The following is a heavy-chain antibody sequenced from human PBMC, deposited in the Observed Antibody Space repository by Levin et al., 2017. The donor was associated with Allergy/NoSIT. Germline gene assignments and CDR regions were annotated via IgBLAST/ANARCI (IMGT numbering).Heavy chain of an antibody. CDR2: IKPNSGGT. V-gene: IGHV1-2*02. J-gene: IGHJ4*02. D-gene: IGHD3-3*01. CDR1: GYTFTDYV. CDR3: ARVFCDFWSGYDNECPFDY. Sequence: ASVKVSCKASGYTFTDYVLHWVRQAPGQGLEWMGLIKPNSGGTNYAQKFQGRVTMTRDTSIRTAYMEVTRLRSDDTAVYYCARVFCDFWSGYDNECPFDYWGQGTLVTVSS.